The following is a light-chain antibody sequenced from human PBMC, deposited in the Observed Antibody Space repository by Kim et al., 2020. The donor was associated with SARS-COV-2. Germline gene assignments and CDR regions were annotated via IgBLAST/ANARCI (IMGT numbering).Light chain of an antibody. Sequence: PGQRVTISCSRSSSNIGSNTVNWYQQLPGTAPKLLIYSNNQRPSGVPDRFSGSKSGTSASLAISGLQSEDEADYYCAAWDDSLNVVFGGGTQLTVL. J-gene: IGLJ3*02. CDR3: AAWDDSLNVV. CDR2: SNN. CDR1: SSNIGSNT. V-gene: IGLV1-44*01.